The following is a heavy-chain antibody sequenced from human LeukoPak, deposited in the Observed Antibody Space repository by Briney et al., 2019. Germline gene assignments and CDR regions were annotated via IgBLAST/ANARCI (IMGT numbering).Heavy chain of an antibody. CDR2: IKRKSDGETV. V-gene: IGHV3-15*01. CDR3: TTDLVN. D-gene: IGHD3-10*01. CDR1: GFTFSEAW. Sequence: GGSLRLSCAGSGFTFSEAWMSWVRQTPGKGLEWLVRIKRKSDGETVDYIKPVKGRFSISRDDSKNMLYLQMNSLKTEDTAVYYCTTDLVNWGQGTLVTVSS. J-gene: IGHJ4*02.